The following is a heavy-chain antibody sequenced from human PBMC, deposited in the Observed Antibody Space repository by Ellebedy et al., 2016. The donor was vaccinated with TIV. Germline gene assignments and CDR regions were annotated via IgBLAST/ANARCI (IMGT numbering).Heavy chain of an antibody. CDR3: AMGDGGHLELNAMDV. CDR2: IWGNGTRT. D-gene: IGHD3-16*01. CDR1: GFTFSGSA. J-gene: IGHJ6*02. Sequence: PGGSLRLSCAASGFTFSGSAMSWVRQPTGKGLEWVSRIWGNGTRTYHADSVKGRFTISRANSKNTVYLQMNSLIVEDTGVYYCAMGDGGHLELNAMDVWGQGTAVAVSS. V-gene: IGHV3-23*01.